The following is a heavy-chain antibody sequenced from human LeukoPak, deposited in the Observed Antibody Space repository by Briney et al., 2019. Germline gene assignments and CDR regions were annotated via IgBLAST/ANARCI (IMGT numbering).Heavy chain of an antibody. Sequence: PGGSLRLSCAASGXTFSSYGVHWVRQAPGKGLEWVAVIWYDGSNKYYADSVKGRFTISRDNSKNTLYLQMNSLRSEDTAVYYCARSRPLDYWGQGTLVTVSS. V-gene: IGHV3-33*01. CDR3: ARSRPLDY. J-gene: IGHJ4*02. D-gene: IGHD6-13*01. CDR1: GXTFSSYG. CDR2: IWYDGSNK.